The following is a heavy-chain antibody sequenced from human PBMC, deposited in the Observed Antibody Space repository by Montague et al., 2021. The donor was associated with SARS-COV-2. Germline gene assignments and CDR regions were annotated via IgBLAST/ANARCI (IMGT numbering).Heavy chain of an antibody. Sequence: CAISGDSVSSNIAAWEWIRQSPSRRLEWLGRTYYRSKWYNDYAVSVRSRITISPDTSKNQFSLQLNSVTPEDTAVYYCTQERGPGRTTWHYFDYWGQGTLVTGSS. D-gene: IGHD1-14*01. V-gene: IGHV6-1*01. J-gene: IGHJ4*02. CDR2: TYYRSKWYN. CDR1: GDSVSSNIAA. CDR3: TQERGPGRTTWHYFDY.